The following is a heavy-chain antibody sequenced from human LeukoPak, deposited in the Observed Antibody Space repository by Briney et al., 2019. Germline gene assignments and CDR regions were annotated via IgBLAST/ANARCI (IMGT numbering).Heavy chain of an antibody. CDR2: VSGSNDTT. Sequence: GASVKVSCNASGSTXTCNSNSGDRHAPGPGLEWKGWVSGSNDTTNYAQNRQGRVTMTTDTSTSTAYMELRSLRSDDTAVYYCARGLGVVTGQSEQPKPSYFDLWGRSTQVTVSS. CDR3: ARGLGVVTGQSEQPKPSYFDL. J-gene: IGHJ2*01. V-gene: IGHV1-18*01. D-gene: IGHD2-21*02. CDR1: GSTXTCNS.